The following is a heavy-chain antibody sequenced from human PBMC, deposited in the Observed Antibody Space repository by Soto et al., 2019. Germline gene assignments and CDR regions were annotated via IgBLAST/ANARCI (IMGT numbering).Heavy chain of an antibody. CDR1: GGTFSDYG. CDR2: VIPRLPTS. Sequence: QVQLVQSGAEVKQPGSSVKVSCKTPGGTFSDYGISWLRQAPGQGLEWMGGVIPRLPTSNYAPRFHGRVTFTADESTAYMELSGLRSEDTAVYSCARNSLTRARVDYYFGLDVWGQGTTVTVS. D-gene: IGHD2-15*01. CDR3: ARNSLTRARVDYYFGLDV. V-gene: IGHV1-69*01. J-gene: IGHJ6*02.